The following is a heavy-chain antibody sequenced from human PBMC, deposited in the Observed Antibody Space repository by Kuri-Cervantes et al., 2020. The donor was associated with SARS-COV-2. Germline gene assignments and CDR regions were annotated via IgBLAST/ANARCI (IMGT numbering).Heavy chain of an antibody. CDR3: ARGGRGYVPAAVPGWFDP. CDR1: GGSISSGSYY. J-gene: IGHJ5*02. Sequence: LRLSCTVSGGSISSGSYYWSWIRQPAGKGLEWIGRIYTSGSTNYNPSLKSRVTISVDTSKNQFSLKLSSVTAADTAVYYCARGGRGYVPAAVPGWFDPWGQGTLVTGSS. CDR2: IYTSGST. V-gene: IGHV4-61*02. D-gene: IGHD2-2*01.